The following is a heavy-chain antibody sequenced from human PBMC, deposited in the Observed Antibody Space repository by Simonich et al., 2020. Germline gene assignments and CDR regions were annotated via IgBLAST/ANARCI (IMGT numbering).Heavy chain of an antibody. D-gene: IGHD6-13*01. V-gene: IGHV4-39*01. Sequence: QLQLQESGPGLVKPSETLSLTCTVSGGSISSSSYYWGWIRQPPGKGLGGIGSIYYSGSTYYNPSLKSLVTISVDTSKNQFSLKLSSVTAADTAVYYCARHAGFAFDIWGQGTMVTVSS. J-gene: IGHJ3*02. CDR2: IYYSGST. CDR3: ARHAGFAFDI. CDR1: GGSISSSSYY.